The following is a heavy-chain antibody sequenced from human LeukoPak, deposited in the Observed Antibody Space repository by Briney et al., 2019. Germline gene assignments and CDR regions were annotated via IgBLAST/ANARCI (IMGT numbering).Heavy chain of an antibody. CDR2: IYHTGSA. Sequence: SETLSLTCAVSGGSISSPNWWSWVRQSPGKGLEWIGEIYHTGSANYNPSLKSRVTISLDKSKNQFSLNLSSVTAADTAIYYCVRYYYYYMDVWGKGTTVTVSS. J-gene: IGHJ6*03. CDR1: GGSISSPNW. CDR3: VRYYYYYMDV. V-gene: IGHV4-4*02.